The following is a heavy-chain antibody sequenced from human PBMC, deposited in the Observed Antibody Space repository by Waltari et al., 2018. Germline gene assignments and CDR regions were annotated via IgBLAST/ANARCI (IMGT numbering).Heavy chain of an antibody. CDR2: SSSSSSYI. V-gene: IGHV3-21*01. Sequence: EVQLVESGGGLVKPGGSLRLSCAASGFTFSSYSMNWVRQAPGKGLEWVSSSSSSSSYIYYADSVKGRFTISRDNAKNSLYLQMNSLRAEDTAVYYCARMNTSLYYFDYWGQGTLVTVSS. CDR3: ARMNTSLYYFDY. J-gene: IGHJ4*02. CDR1: GFTFSSYS. D-gene: IGHD2-2*01.